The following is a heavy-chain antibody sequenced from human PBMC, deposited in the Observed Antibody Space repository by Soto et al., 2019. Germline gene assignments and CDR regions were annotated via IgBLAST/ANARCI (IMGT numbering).Heavy chain of an antibody. J-gene: IGHJ4*02. CDR2: IIPIVGTA. CDR1: GGPFSRYA. V-gene: IGHV1-69*01. CDR3: ARGGVMVYDDIDY. D-gene: IGHD2-8*01. Sequence: QVPLVQSGAEVKKPGSSVNVSCKAAGGPFSRYAISWVRQAPGQGLEWMGGIIPIVGTANYAKKFQGRVTITADEYTSTAYMELRRRRSEDTDVSYCARGGVMVYDDIDYWGQGTLVTVSS.